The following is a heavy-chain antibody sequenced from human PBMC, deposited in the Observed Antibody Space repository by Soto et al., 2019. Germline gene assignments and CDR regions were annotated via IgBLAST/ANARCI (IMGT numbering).Heavy chain of an antibody. Sequence: SETLSLTCTVSGGSISSGDYYWSWIRQPPGKGLEWIGYIYYSGSTYYNPSLKSRVTISVDTSKNQFSLKLSSVTAADTAVYYCASFDYGEYDNWFDPWGQGTLVTVSS. D-gene: IGHD4-17*01. CDR1: GGSISSGDYY. CDR3: ASFDYGEYDNWFDP. V-gene: IGHV4-30-4*01. J-gene: IGHJ5*02. CDR2: IYYSGST.